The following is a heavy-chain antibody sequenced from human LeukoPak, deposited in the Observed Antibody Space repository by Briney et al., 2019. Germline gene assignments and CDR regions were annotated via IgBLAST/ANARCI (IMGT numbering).Heavy chain of an antibody. Sequence: SETLSLTCTVSGDSIRSVDYYWSWIRQPPGKGLEWIGYIHYSGSTSYIPSLESRVTISLDTSKNQYSLKLISMTAADTAVYYCARYGCNSLACYEDYWGQGTLVTVSS. D-gene: IGHD2-15*01. V-gene: IGHV4-30-4*01. CDR2: IHYSGST. CDR3: ARYGCNSLACYEDY. J-gene: IGHJ4*02. CDR1: GDSIRSVDYY.